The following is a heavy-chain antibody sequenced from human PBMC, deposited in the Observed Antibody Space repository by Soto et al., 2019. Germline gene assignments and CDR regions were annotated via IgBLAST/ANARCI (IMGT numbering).Heavy chain of an antibody. V-gene: IGHV1-24*01. D-gene: IGHD3-10*01. CDR3: ATEYYYGPGSRGWFDP. CDR1: GYTLTELS. CDR2: FDPEDGET. J-gene: IGHJ5*02. Sequence: ASVKVSCKVSGYTLTELSMHWVRQAPGKGLEWMGGFDPEDGETIYAQKFQGRVTMTEDTSTDTAYMELSSLRSEDTAVYYCATEYYYGPGSRGWFDPWGQGTLVTVSS.